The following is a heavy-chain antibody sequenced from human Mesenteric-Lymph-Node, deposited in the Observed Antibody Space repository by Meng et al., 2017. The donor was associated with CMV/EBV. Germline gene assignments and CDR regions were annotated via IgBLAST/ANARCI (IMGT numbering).Heavy chain of an antibody. CDR3: ARERIDPKKYYGMDV. D-gene: IGHD2-15*01. CDR1: GGSISSSSYY. CDR2: IYYSGST. Sequence: SETLSLTCTVSGGSISSSSYYWVWIRQPPGKGLEWIGSIYYSGSTYYNPSLKSRVTISVDTSKNQFSLKLSSVTAADTAVYYCARERIDPKKYYGMDVWGQGTTVTVSS. V-gene: IGHV4-39*07. J-gene: IGHJ6*02.